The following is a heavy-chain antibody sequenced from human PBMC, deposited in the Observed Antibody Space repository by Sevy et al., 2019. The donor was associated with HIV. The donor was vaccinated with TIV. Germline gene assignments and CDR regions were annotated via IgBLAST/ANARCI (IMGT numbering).Heavy chain of an antibody. CDR2: IYYSGSP. CDR3: ARLPIIRYGDYAYADY. V-gene: IGHV4-39*01. CDR1: GGSISSSSYY. J-gene: IGHJ4*02. Sequence: SETLSLTCTVSGGSISSSSYYWGWTRQRPGKGLEWIGSIYYSGSPYYNPSLKSRVTISVDTSKNQFSLKLSSVTAADTAVYYCARLPIIRYGDYAYADYWGQGTLVTVSS. D-gene: IGHD4-17*01.